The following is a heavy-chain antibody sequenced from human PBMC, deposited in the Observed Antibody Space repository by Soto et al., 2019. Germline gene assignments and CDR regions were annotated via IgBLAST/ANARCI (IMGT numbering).Heavy chain of an antibody. CDR1: GFTFGDYA. CDR3: SGFSGGDLNHYGMDV. D-gene: IGHD5-12*01. CDR2: MRSKSYSGTI. Sequence: GGSLRLSCTGSGFTFGDYAMSWFRQAPGKGLEWVGLMRSKSYSGTIEYAASVKGRFTISRDDSNSIAYLQMSSLKIEDTAVYYCSGFSGGDLNHYGMDVWGQGTTVTVSS. V-gene: IGHV3-49*03. J-gene: IGHJ6*02.